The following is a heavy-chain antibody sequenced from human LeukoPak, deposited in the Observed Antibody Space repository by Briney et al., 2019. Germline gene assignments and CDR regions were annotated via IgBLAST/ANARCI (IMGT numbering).Heavy chain of an antibody. CDR2: INHSGST. J-gene: IGHJ4*02. CDR3: ARGWAQYSSSWSADY. CDR1: GGSFSGCY. D-gene: IGHD6-13*01. V-gene: IGHV4-34*01. Sequence: IPSETLSLTCAVYGGSFSGCYWSWIRQPPGKGLEWIGEINHSGSTNYNPSLKSRVTISVDTSKNQFSLKLSSVTAADTAVYYCARGWAQYSSSWSADYWGQGTLVTVSS.